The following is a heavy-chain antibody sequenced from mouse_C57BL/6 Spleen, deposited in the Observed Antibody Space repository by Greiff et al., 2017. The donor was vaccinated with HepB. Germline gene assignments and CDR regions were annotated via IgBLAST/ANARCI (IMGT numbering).Heavy chain of an antibody. D-gene: IGHD1-1*01. V-gene: IGHV5-17*01. CDR2: ISSGSSTI. Sequence: EVQRVESGGGLVKPGGSLKLSCAASGFTFSDYGMHWVRQAPEKGLEWVAYISSGSSTIYYADTVKGRFTISRDNAKNTLFLQMTSLRSEDTAMYYCARGGTVAYWYFDVWGTGTTVTVSS. CDR3: ARGGTVAYWYFDV. CDR1: GFTFSDYG. J-gene: IGHJ1*03.